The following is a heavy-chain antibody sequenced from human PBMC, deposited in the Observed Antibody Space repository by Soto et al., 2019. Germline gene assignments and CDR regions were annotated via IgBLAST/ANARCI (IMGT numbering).Heavy chain of an antibody. V-gene: IGHV3-30*18. D-gene: IGHD6-13*01. CDR3: ANFWGPVTAAVDDY. CDR1: GFAFRNFG. J-gene: IGHJ4*02. Sequence: PGGSLRLSCAASGFAFRNFGMQWVRQAPGKGLEWVASITYDGNTKYSADSVKGRFTISRDNSKNTLYLQMTSLRSEDTAVYHCANFWGPVTAAVDDYWGQGTLVTVSS. CDR2: ITYDGNTK.